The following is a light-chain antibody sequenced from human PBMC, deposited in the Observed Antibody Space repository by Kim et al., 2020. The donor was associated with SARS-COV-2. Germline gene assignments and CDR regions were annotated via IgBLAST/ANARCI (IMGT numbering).Light chain of an antibody. CDR2: AAP. CDR3: QQSYSAPWT. J-gene: IGKJ1*01. Sequence: DIQMTQSPSSLSASVGDRVTITCRASQSITTYLNWYQQKPGKAPKVLIYAAPSLESGVPPRFSGSGSGTDFTLTISSLHPEDFATYYCQQSYSAPWTFGQGTKVDIK. V-gene: IGKV1-39*01. CDR1: QSITTY.